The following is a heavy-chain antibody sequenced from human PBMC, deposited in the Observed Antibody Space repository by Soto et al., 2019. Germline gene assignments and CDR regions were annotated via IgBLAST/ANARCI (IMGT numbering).Heavy chain of an antibody. CDR2: IIPIFTTT. Sequence: QVHLVQSGAEVKKPGSSVKVSCKAPEGTFSNHAITWVRQAPGQGLEWMGRIIPIFTTTNYAQKFQGRVNMTADESTITAYLELSSLKHDDTAVYYCAREVAADGTFREDVFDIWGQGTLVTVSS. CDR3: AREVAADGTFREDVFDI. J-gene: IGHJ3*02. CDR1: EGTFSNHA. D-gene: IGHD6-13*01. V-gene: IGHV1-69*12.